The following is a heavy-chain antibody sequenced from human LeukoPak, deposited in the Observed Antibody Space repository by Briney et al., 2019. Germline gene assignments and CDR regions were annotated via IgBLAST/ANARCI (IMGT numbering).Heavy chain of an antibody. V-gene: IGHV1-2*02. Sequence: ASVKVSCKASGYNFTTYNMNWVRQAPGQGLEWMGWIDPKSGGTNYAQKFRGSVTLTRETSINTAYMELSSLRIDDTAVYYCARDGVSASVLDIWGQGTMVIVSS. CDR2: IDPKSGGT. D-gene: IGHD3-16*01. J-gene: IGHJ3*02. CDR1: GYNFTTYN. CDR3: ARDGVSASVLDI.